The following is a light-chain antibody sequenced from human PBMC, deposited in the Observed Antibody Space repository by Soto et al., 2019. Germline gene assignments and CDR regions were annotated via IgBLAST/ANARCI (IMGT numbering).Light chain of an antibody. J-gene: IGLJ1*01. CDR2: EVS. CDR3: SSYTSSSTYV. Sequence: QSVLTQPPSVSGSPGQSVTISCTGTSSDVGSYNRVSWYQQPPGTAPKLMIYEVSNRPSGVRDRFSGSKSGNTASLTISGLQAEDEADYYCSSYTSSSTYVFGTGTKVTVL. CDR1: SSDVGSYNR. V-gene: IGLV2-18*02.